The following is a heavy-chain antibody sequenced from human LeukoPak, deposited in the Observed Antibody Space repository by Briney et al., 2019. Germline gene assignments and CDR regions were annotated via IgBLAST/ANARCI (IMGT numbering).Heavy chain of an antibody. CDR2: ISAYNGNT. CDR1: GYTFTSYG. Sequence: ASVKVSCKASGYTFTSYGIRWVRQAPGQGLEWMGWISAYNGNTNYAQKLQGRVTMTTDTSTSTAYMELRSLRSDDTAVYYCAREQLVHYYYYGMDVWGQGTTVTVSS. J-gene: IGHJ6*02. D-gene: IGHD6-13*01. CDR3: AREQLVHYYYYGMDV. V-gene: IGHV1-18*01.